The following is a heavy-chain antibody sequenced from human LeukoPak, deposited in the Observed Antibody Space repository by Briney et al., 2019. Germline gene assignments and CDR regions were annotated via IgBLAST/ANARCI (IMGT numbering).Heavy chain of an antibody. J-gene: IGHJ4*02. V-gene: IGHV3-33*08. CDR1: GNYW. D-gene: IGHD2/OR15-2a*01. Sequence: PGGSLRLSCVASGNYWMHWVRQAPGKGLEWVALIWYDGTNKYYTDSVKGRLTISRDNSKDTLFLQMNSLRAEDTAVYYCAREGPRGNSQFDYWGQGTLVTVSS. CDR3: AREGPRGNSQFDY. CDR2: IWYDGTNK.